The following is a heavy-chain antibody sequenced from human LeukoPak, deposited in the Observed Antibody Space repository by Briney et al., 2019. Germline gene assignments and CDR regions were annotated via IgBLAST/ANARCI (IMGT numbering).Heavy chain of an antibody. CDR1: GFTFSIYT. Sequence: GGSLRLSCAASGFTFSIYTMSWVRQAPGKGLEWVSGISASGGSTYYADSVKGRFTISRDNSKNTLSLQMNSLRADDTAIYYCAKDEAAGTPNFFDSWGQGTLVTVSS. CDR2: ISASGGST. V-gene: IGHV3-23*01. J-gene: IGHJ4*02. D-gene: IGHD6-13*01. CDR3: AKDEAAGTPNFFDS.